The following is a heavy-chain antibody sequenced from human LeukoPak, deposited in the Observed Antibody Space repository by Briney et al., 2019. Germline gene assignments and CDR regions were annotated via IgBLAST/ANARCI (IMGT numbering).Heavy chain of an antibody. D-gene: IGHD3-10*01. CDR2: ISAYNGNT. Sequence: ASVKVSFKASGYTFTSYGISWVRQAPGQGLEWMGWISAYNGNTNYAQKLQGRVTMTTDTSTSTAYMELRSLRSDDTAVYYCARERSYYYGSGSYSFPPDYWGQGTLVTVSS. CDR1: GYTFTSYG. V-gene: IGHV1-18*01. J-gene: IGHJ4*02. CDR3: ARERSYYYGSGSYSFPPDY.